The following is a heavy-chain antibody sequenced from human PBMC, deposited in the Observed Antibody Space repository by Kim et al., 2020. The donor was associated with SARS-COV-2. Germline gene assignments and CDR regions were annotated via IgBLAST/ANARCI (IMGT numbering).Heavy chain of an antibody. D-gene: IGHD3-16*01. CDR3: AREGVRVGWTHFDY. CDR1: GGSISSYY. CDR2: IYYSGST. V-gene: IGHV4-59*13. J-gene: IGHJ4*02. Sequence: SETLSLTCTVSGGSISSYYWSWIRQPPGKGLEWIGYIYYSGSTNYNPSLKSRVTISVDTSKNQFSLKLSSVTAADTAVYYCAREGVRVGWTHFDYWGQGTLVTVSS.